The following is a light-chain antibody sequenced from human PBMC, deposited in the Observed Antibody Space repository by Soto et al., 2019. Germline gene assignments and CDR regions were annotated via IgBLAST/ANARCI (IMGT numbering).Light chain of an antibody. CDR3: QQYGTSLIT. CDR2: GAS. Sequence: EIVLTQSPGTLSLSPGERATLSCRASQSVASSNLAWYQQKPGQAPRLLIYGASSRATGIPDRFSGSGSGTAFTLTITRLEPEDFAVYYCQQYGTSLITFGQGTRMGL. V-gene: IGKV3-20*01. CDR1: QSVASSN. J-gene: IGKJ5*01.